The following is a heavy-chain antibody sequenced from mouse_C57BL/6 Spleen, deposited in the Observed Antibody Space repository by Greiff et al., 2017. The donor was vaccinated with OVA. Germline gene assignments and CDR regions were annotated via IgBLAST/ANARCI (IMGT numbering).Heavy chain of an antibody. Sequence: QVQLQQPGAELVKPGASVKLSCKASGYTFTSYWMQWVKQRPGQGLEWIGEIDPSDSYTNYNQKFKGKATLTVDTSSSTAYMQLSSLTSEDSAVYYCARGSDSSGYDAMDYCGQGTSVTVSS. J-gene: IGHJ4*01. CDR3: ARGSDSSGYDAMDY. D-gene: IGHD3-2*02. V-gene: IGHV1-50*01. CDR2: IDPSDSYT. CDR1: GYTFTSYW.